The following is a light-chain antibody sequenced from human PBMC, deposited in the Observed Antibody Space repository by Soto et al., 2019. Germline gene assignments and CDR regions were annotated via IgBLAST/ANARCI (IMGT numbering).Light chain of an antibody. CDR2: GSS. J-gene: IGKJ1*01. CDR1: QSVSSSY. CDR3: QQRYNWPPWT. V-gene: IGKV3D-20*02. Sequence: EIVMTQSPATLSVSPGGRATLSCRASQSVSSSYLAWYQQKAGQAPRLLIYGSSSRATGIPDRFSGSGSGAGFTLTISSLEPEDFAVYFCQQRYNWPPWTFGQGTKVDIK.